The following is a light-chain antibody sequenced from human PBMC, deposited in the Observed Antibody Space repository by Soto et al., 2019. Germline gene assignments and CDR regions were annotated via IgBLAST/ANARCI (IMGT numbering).Light chain of an antibody. CDR2: LNSDGSH. CDR1: SGHSSYA. J-gene: IGLJ3*02. Sequence: QLLLTQSPSASASLGASVKLTCTLSSGHSSYAIAWHQQQPEKGPRYLMKLNSDGSHSKGDGIPDRFSGSSSGAERYLTISSLQSEDEADYYCQTWGTGLWVFGGGTQLTVL. CDR3: QTWGTGLWV. V-gene: IGLV4-69*01.